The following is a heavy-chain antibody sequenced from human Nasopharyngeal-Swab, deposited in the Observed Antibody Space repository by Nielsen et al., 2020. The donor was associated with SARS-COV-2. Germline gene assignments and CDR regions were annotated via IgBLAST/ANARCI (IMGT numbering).Heavy chain of an antibody. Sequence: GESRKTSVKGPGYSFTSYWSGRVRQLPGKGLGGMGIIYPGDSDTRDSTSFQGQVTISADKSISTAYLQWSSLKTSDTAMYYCARAPPGIAAAGYYYHGMDVWGQGTTVTVSS. V-gene: IGHV5-51*01. J-gene: IGHJ6*02. CDR3: ARAPPGIAAAGYYYHGMDV. CDR1: GYSFTSYW. CDR2: IYPGDSDT. D-gene: IGHD6-13*01.